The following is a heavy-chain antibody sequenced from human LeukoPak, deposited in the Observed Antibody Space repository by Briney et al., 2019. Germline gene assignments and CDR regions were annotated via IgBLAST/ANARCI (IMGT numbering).Heavy chain of an antibody. D-gene: IGHD5-18*01. CDR3: ARRRGYSYGYFDY. Sequence: SETLSLACAVYGGSFSGYYWSWIRQPPGKGLEWIGEINHSGSTNYNPSLKSRVTISVDTSKNQFSLKLSSVTAADTAVYYCARRRGYSYGYFDYWGQGTLVTVSS. V-gene: IGHV4-34*01. CDR1: GGSFSGYY. J-gene: IGHJ4*02. CDR2: INHSGST.